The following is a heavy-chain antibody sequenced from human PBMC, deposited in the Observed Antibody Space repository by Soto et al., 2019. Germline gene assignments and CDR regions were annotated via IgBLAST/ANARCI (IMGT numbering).Heavy chain of an antibody. CDR3: ARRPNHYDGYDPNHDAFDI. CDR1: GFSLSTSGVG. CDR2: IYWDDDK. D-gene: IGHD3-22*01. V-gene: IGHV2-5*02. J-gene: IGHJ3*02. Sequence: QITLKESGPTLVKPTQTLTLTCTFSGFSLSTSGVGVGWIRQPPGKALEWLALIYWDDDKRYSASLKSRLTITKDTSNNQVVLTMTNMDPVDTATYYCARRPNHYDGYDPNHDAFDIWGQGTMVTVSS.